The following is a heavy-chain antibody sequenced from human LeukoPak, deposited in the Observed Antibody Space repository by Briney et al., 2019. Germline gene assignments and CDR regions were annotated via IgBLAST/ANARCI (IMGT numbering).Heavy chain of an antibody. D-gene: IGHD3-10*01. V-gene: IGHV4-59*11. CDR2: IYYSGST. CDR1: GGSISSHY. J-gene: IGHJ4*02. CDR3: ARDSSYGSGSPFDY. Sequence: SETLSLTCTVSGGSISSHYWSWIRQPPGKGLEWIGYIYYSGSTNYNPSLKSRVTISVDTSKNQFSLKLSSVTAADTAVYYCARDSSYGSGSPFDYWGQGTLVTVSS.